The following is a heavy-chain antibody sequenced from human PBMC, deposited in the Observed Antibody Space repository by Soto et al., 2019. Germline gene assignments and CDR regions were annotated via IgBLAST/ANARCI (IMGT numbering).Heavy chain of an antibody. Sequence: SVKVSCKASGGTFSSYAISWVRQAPGQGLEWMGGIIPIFGTANYAQKFQGRVTITADKSTSTAYMELSSLRSEDTAVYYCAREPRVLAAAGPAFDIWGQGTMVTVSS. D-gene: IGHD6-13*01. J-gene: IGHJ3*02. V-gene: IGHV1-69*06. CDR3: AREPRVLAAAGPAFDI. CDR2: IIPIFGTA. CDR1: GGTFSSYA.